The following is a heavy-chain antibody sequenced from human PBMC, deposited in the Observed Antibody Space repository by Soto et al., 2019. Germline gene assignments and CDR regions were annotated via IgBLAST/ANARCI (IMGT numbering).Heavy chain of an antibody. V-gene: IGHV4-38-2*02. J-gene: IGHJ5*02. CDR2: FHYSGST. D-gene: IGHD6-19*01. CDR3: VRVERIAVPWLDL. Sequence: SETLSLTCTVSGYSISRGYHWGWIRQPPGKGLEWIGTFHYSGSTYYNPSLKSRVTISVDTSKNQFSLKLTSVTAADTAVYSCVRVERIAVPWLDLWGQGTLVTVSS. CDR1: GYSISRGYH.